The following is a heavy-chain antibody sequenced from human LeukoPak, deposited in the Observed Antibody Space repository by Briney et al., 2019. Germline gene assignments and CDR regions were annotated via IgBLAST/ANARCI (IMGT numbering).Heavy chain of an antibody. D-gene: IGHD6-19*01. CDR3: ARGPRIAVAGTRWFDP. Sequence: SETLSLTCAVSGYSISSGYYWSWIRQPPGRGLEWIGEINHSGSTNYNPSLKSRVTISVDTSKNQFSLKLSSVTAADTAVYYCARGPRIAVAGTRWFDPWGQGTLVTVSS. J-gene: IGHJ5*02. CDR1: GYSISSGYY. V-gene: IGHV4-34*01. CDR2: INHSGST.